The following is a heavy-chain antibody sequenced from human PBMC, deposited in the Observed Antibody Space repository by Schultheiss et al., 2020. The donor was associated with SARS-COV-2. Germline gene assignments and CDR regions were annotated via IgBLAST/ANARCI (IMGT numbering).Heavy chain of an antibody. V-gene: IGHV4-34*01. CDR2: ISHSGST. CDR1: GGSFSGYY. J-gene: IGHJ4*02. D-gene: IGHD6-19*01. CDR3: ARGVAVAGTSRSDY. Sequence: SETLSLTCAVYGGSFSGYYWTWVRQPPGQGLEWIGEISHSGSTKYSPSLKSRVTLLVDTSKKQFSLKLTSVTAADTAVYYCARGVAVAGTSRSDYWSKGTLVTVSS.